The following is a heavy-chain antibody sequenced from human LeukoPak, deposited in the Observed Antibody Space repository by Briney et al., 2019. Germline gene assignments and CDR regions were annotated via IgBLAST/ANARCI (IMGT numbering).Heavy chain of an antibody. CDR2: IYPGNSDT. D-gene: IGHD6-13*01. J-gene: IGHJ4*02. CDR3: ARFALTSSLDY. V-gene: IGHV5-51*01. Sequence: GESLKISCKISGDRLTNNWIGWVRQVPGKGLEWMGLIYPGNSDTRYSPLFQGQVTLSVDRSISTAYLHWSGLRASDTAIYYCARFALTSSLDYWGQGTLVTVSS. CDR1: GDRLTNNW.